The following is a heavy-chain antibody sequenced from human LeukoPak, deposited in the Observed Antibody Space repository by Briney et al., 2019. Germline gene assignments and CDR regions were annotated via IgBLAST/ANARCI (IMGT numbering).Heavy chain of an antibody. CDR2: ISGSGGST. CDR1: GFTFSSYA. CDR3: AKASAAYYGSGSYYNPFDY. D-gene: IGHD3-10*01. J-gene: IGHJ4*02. Sequence: PGGSLRLSCAASGFTFSSYAMSWVRQAPGKGLEWVSAISGSGGSTYYADSVKGRFTISRDNSKNTLYLQMNSLRAEDTAVYYCAKASAAYYGSGSYYNPFDYWGQGTLVTVSS. V-gene: IGHV3-23*01.